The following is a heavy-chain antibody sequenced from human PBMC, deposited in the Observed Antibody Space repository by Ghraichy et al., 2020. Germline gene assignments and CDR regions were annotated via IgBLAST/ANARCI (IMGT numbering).Heavy chain of an antibody. CDR2: INPNSGGT. Sequence: ASVKVSCKASGYTFTGYYMHWVRQAPGQGLEWMGWINPNSGGTNYAQKFQGRVTMTRDTSISTAYMELSRLRSDDTAVYYCASLLPSPALTLDAFDIWGQGTMVTVSS. V-gene: IGHV1-2*02. D-gene: IGHD2-2*01. CDR3: ASLLPSPALTLDAFDI. CDR1: GYTFTGYY. J-gene: IGHJ3*02.